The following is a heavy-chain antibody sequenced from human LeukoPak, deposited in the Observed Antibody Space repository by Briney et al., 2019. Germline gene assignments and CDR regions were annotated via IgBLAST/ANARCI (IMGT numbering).Heavy chain of an antibody. V-gene: IGHV3-30-3*01. D-gene: IGHD3-22*01. CDR1: GFTFGSYA. CDR3: ASHYYDSGDLDY. CDR2: ISYDGSNK. J-gene: IGHJ4*02. Sequence: QPGRSLRLSCAASGFTFGSYAMHWVRQAPGKGLEWVAVISYDGSNKYYADSVKGRFTISRDNSKNTLYLQMNSLRTEDTAVYYCASHYYDSGDLDYWGQGTLVTVSS.